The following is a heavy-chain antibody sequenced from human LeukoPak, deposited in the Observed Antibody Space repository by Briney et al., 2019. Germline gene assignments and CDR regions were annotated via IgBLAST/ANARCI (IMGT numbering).Heavy chain of an antibody. CDR2: IYYSGST. CDR3: ARRGRNSGSYFFYFDY. CDR1: GGSISSSSYY. Sequence: LETLSLTCTVSGGSISSSSYYWGWIRQPPGKGLEWIGSIYYSGSTYYNPSLKSRVTISVDTSKNQFSLKLSSVTAADTAVYYCARRGRNSGSYFFYFDYWGQGTLVTVSS. D-gene: IGHD1-26*01. V-gene: IGHV4-39*01. J-gene: IGHJ4*02.